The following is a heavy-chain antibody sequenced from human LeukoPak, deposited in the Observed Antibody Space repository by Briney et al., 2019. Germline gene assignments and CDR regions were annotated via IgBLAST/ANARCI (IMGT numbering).Heavy chain of an antibody. J-gene: IGHJ6*03. CDR3: AKGRGTYYYMDV. Sequence: GGSLRLSCGASEFTFRSFAMNWVRQAPGKGLEWVSTISGGGGSTYYADSVKGRFAVSRDNLNNTLYLQMNSLRAEDTAVYYCAKGRGTYYYMDVWGKGTTVTVSS. CDR1: EFTFRSFA. CDR2: ISGGGGST. V-gene: IGHV3-23*01.